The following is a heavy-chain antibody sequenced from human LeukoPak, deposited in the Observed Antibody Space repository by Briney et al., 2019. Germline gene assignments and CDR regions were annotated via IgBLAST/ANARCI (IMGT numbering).Heavy chain of an antibody. J-gene: IGHJ6*02. D-gene: IGHD3-9*01. CDR2: ISAYNGNT. Sequence: ASVKVSCKASGYTFPSYGISWVRQAPGQGLEWMGWISAYNGNTNYAQKLQGRVTMTTDTSTSTAYMELRSLSSDDTAVYYCARKGYYDILTGPYYYGMDFWGQGTTVTVSS. CDR1: GYTFPSYG. CDR3: ARKGYYDILTGPYYYGMDF. V-gene: IGHV1-18*01.